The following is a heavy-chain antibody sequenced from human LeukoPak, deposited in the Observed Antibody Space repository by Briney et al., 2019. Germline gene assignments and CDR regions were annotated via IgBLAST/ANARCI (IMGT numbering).Heavy chain of an antibody. CDR1: GGSFSGYY. Sequence: PSETLSLTCAVYGGSFSGYYWSWIRQPPGKGLEWIGEINHSGSTNYNPSLKSRVTTSVDTSKNQFSMKLSSVTAADTAVYYCARWNHYYDSSGYYWNDAFDIWGQGTMVTVSS. V-gene: IGHV4-34*01. CDR2: INHSGST. D-gene: IGHD3-22*01. CDR3: ARWNHYYDSSGYYWNDAFDI. J-gene: IGHJ3*02.